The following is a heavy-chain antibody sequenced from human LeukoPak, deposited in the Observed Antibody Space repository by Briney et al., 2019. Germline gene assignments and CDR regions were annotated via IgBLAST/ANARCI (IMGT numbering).Heavy chain of an antibody. D-gene: IGHD5-18*01. J-gene: IGHJ4*02. CDR2: IYTSGST. V-gene: IGHV4-4*07. CDR1: GGSISSYY. Sequence: PPETLSLTCTVSGGSISSYYWSWIRQPAGKGLEWIGRIYTSGSTNYNPSLKSRVTMSVDTSKNQFSLKLSSVTAADTAVYYCARDDSGYSYGTFDYWGQGTLVTVSS. CDR3: ARDDSGYSYGTFDY.